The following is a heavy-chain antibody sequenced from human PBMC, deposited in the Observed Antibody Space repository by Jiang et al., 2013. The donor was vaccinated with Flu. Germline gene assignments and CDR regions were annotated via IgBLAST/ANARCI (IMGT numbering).Heavy chain of an antibody. Sequence: PGLVKPSETLSLACTVSGGSVSDGTYHWTWIRQPPGKGLEWIGYISNIESTTHNPSLESRVTISVDTSKKQFSLKLSSVTAADTAVYYCAREGSGSYHFWGQGTLVTASS. V-gene: IGHV4-61*01. CDR1: GGSVSDGTYH. CDR3: AREGSGSYHF. J-gene: IGHJ4*02. CDR2: ISNIEST. D-gene: IGHD1-26*01.